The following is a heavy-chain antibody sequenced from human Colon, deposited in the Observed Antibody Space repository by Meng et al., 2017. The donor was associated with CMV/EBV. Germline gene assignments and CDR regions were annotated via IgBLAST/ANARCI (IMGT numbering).Heavy chain of an antibody. Sequence: QVQRQQLGAGLLKPSETLSRTCAVYGGSFSGYYWSWIRQPPGKGLEWIGEINHSGSTNYNPSLKSRVTISVDTSKNQFSLKLSSVTAADTAVYYCARGLYGSGRHQIDYWGQGTLVTVSS. V-gene: IGHV4-34*01. CDR1: GGSFSGYY. CDR3: ARGLYGSGRHQIDY. CDR2: INHSGST. D-gene: IGHD3-10*01. J-gene: IGHJ4*02.